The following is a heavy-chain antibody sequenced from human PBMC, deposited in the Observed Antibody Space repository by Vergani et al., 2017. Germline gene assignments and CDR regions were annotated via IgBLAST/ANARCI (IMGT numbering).Heavy chain of an antibody. V-gene: IGHV4-34*01. CDR1: GGSFSGYY. D-gene: IGHD3-22*01. CDR3: ARAKLSRYYDSSGYYGS. Sequence: QVQLQQWGAGLLKPSETLSLTCAVYGGSFSGYYWSWIRQPPGKGLEWIGEINHSGSTNYNPSLKSRVTISVDTSKNQFSLKLSSVTAADTAVYYCARAKLSRYYDSSGYYGSWGQGTLVTVSS. CDR2: INHSGST. J-gene: IGHJ4*02.